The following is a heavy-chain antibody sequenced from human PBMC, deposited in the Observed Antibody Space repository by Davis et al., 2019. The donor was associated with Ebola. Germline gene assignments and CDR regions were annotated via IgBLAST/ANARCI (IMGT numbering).Heavy chain of an antibody. CDR3: ARATSGTNLLNY. D-gene: IGHD1-26*01. Sequence: GESLKISCAASGFTFSDYYMDWVRQAPGMGLEWVGRIRNKASSYSTEYAASVKDRFIISRDDSKDSLYLQMNSLKTEDTAVYYCARATSGTNLLNYWGQGTLVTVSS. CDR1: GFTFSDYY. J-gene: IGHJ4*02. V-gene: IGHV3-72*01. CDR2: IRNKASSYST.